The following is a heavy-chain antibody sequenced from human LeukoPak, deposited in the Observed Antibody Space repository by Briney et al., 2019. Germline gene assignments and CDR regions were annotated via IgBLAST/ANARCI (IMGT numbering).Heavy chain of an antibody. Sequence: PSETLSLTCNISGGSVTSGVYYWAWLRQPPGKGLEWIGYIHYSGRARYSPSLISRGTISLDTSKRQFTLRLTSVTAVDPALYYCATSKGRSFRGGFFDYGGRGVLVPVS. J-gene: IGHJ4*02. CDR3: ATSKGRSFRGGFFDY. D-gene: IGHD3-16*01. CDR1: GGSVTSGVYY. V-gene: IGHV4-61*08. CDR2: IHYSGRA.